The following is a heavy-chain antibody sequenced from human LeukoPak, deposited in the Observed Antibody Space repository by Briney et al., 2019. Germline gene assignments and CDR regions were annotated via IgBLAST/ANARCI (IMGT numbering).Heavy chain of an antibody. CDR1: GDSISSHY. CDR3: ARGHYYDTSGDY. CDR2: IDYSGGT. J-gene: IGHJ4*02. V-gene: IGHV4-59*11. D-gene: IGHD3-22*01. Sequence: SETLSLTCAVSGDSISSHYWSWIRQPPGKGLEWIGYIDYSGGTNYNPSLKSRVTISVDTSKNQFSLNLSSVTAADTAVYYCARGHYYDTSGDYWGQGTLSPSPQ.